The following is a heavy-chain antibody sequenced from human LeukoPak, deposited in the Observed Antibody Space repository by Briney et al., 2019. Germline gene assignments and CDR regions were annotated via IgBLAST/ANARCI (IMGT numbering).Heavy chain of an antibody. CDR2: ISSSSSYI. Sequence: GGSLRLSCVASRFTFSSYSMNWVRQAPGKGLEWVSSISSSSSYIYYADSVKGRFTISRDNAKNSLYLQMNSLRAEDTAVYYCAREGDPTVTLYGMDVWGQGTTVTVSS. V-gene: IGHV3-21*01. CDR1: RFTFSSYS. CDR3: AREGDPTVTLYGMDV. J-gene: IGHJ6*02. D-gene: IGHD4-4*01.